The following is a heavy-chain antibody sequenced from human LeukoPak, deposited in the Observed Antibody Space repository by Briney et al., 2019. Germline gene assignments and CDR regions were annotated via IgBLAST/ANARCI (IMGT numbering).Heavy chain of an antibody. V-gene: IGHV4-4*02. D-gene: IGHD3-9*01. CDR2: IYHSGST. CDR3: ARADTYYDILTGYSGVGAFDI. Sequence: SENLSLTCAVSGGSISSSNWWSWVRQPPGKGLEWIGEIYHSGSTNYNPSLKSRVTISVDKSKNQFSLKLSSVTAADTAVYYCARADTYYDILTGYSGVGAFDIWGQGTMVTVSS. J-gene: IGHJ3*02. CDR1: GGSISSSNW.